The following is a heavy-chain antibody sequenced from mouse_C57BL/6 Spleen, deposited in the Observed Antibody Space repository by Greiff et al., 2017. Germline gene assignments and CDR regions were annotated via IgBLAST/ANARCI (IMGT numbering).Heavy chain of an antibody. V-gene: IGHV1-64*01. J-gene: IGHJ1*03. D-gene: IGHD1-1*01. CDR3: ARGITTVVPYWYMDV. CDR1: GYTFTSYW. CDR2: IHPNSGST. Sequence: QVQLQQPGAELVKPGASVKLSCKASGYTFTSYWMHWVKQRPGQGLEWIGMIHPNSGSTNYNEKFKSKATLTVDKSSSTSYMQLSSLTSEDSAVYYSARGITTVVPYWYMDVWGTGTTVTVAS.